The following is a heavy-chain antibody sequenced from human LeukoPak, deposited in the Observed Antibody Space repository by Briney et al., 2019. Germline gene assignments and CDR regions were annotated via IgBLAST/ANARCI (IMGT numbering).Heavy chain of an antibody. CDR2: INPSSGGT. CDR3: ARSYRGRRFDY. CDR1: GYTFTGYY. J-gene: IGHJ4*02. Sequence: ASVKVSCKASGYTFTGYYVHWVRQAHGQGLEWMGWINPSSGGTNYAQKFPGRVTMTRDTSISTAYLELRRMRSDDTAVYYCARSYRGRRFDYWGQGTLVTVSS. D-gene: IGHD2-21*01. V-gene: IGHV1-2*02.